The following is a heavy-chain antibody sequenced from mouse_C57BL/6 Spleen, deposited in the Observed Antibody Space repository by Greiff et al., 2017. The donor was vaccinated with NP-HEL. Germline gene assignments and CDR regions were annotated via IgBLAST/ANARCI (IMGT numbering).Heavy chain of an antibody. CDR1: GYSFTSYY. V-gene: IGHV1-66*01. CDR3: ARGQKGYYGSSYYFDY. CDR2: IYPGSGNT. J-gene: IGHJ2*01. D-gene: IGHD1-1*01. Sequence: VQLQQSGPELVKPGASVKISCKASGYSFTSYYIHWVKQRPGQGLEWIGWIYPGSGNTKYNEKFKGKATLTADTSSSTAYMQLSSLTSEDSAVYYCARGQKGYYGSSYYFDYWGQGTTLTVSS.